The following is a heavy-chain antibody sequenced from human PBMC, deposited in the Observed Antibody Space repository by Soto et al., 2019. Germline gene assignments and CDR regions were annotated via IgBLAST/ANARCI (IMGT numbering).Heavy chain of an antibody. CDR2: ISYDGSNK. CDR3: AHEQQLPGAFDI. D-gene: IGHD6-13*01. V-gene: IGHV3-30*03. Sequence: PGWCLRLSCAASGFRVSIYVMAGFRQAPGKGLEWVAVISYDGSNKYYADSVKGRFTISRDNSKNTLYLQMNSLRAEDTAVYYSAHEQQLPGAFDIWGQGTMVTGSS. CDR1: GFRVSIYV. J-gene: IGHJ3*02.